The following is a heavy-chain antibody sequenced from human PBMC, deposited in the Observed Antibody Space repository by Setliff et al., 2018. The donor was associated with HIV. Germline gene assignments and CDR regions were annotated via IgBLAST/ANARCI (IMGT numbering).Heavy chain of an antibody. J-gene: IGHJ1*01. D-gene: IGHD2-15*01. CDR1: GGSISSYDYN. V-gene: IGHV4-61*05. CDR2: INHSGST. CDR3: ARARRAGSGPKYFQH. Sequence: SETLSLTCTVSGGSISSYDYNWGWIRQPPGKGLEWIGEINHSGSTNYNPSLKSRVTMSVDKSKNQFSLRLSSVTAADTAVYYCARARRAGSGPKYFQHWGQGTLVTSPQ.